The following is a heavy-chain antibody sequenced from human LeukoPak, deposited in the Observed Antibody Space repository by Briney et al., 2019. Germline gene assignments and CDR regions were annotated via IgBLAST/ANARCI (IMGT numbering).Heavy chain of an antibody. V-gene: IGHV3-53*01. CDR2: LYSDGST. CDR3: ARSFDFPNWFDP. CDR1: GFTVSRNY. Sequence: GGSLRLSCAASGFTVSRNYMSWVRQAPGKGLEWVSVLYSDGSTYYADSVKGRFTISGDNSKNTLYLQMNSLRAEDTAVYYCARSFDFPNWFDPWGQGTLVTVSS. J-gene: IGHJ5*02. D-gene: IGHD3-9*01.